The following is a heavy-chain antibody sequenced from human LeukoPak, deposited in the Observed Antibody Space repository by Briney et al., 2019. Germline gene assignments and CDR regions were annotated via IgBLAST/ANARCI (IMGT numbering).Heavy chain of an antibody. V-gene: IGHV1-2*02. CDR1: GYTFNGYY. CDR2: INPNNGGT. CDR3: ARASFWESPINWFAP. Sequence: GAAVKVSCKSSGYTFNGYYMHWVRQAPGQGLEWMGWINPNNGGTKYAQNFQGRVTMTRDTSISTAYMELDRLRFDDTAVYYCARASFWESPINWFAPWGQGTLVTVSS. J-gene: IGHJ5*02. D-gene: IGHD3-16*01.